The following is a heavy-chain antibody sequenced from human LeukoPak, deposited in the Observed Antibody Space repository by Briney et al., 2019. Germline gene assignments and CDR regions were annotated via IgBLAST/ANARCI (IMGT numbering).Heavy chain of an antibody. J-gene: IGHJ3*02. CDR3: ARAPTRYFDWSYAFDI. CDR2: IIPILGIA. CDR1: GGTFSSYT. D-gene: IGHD3-9*01. Sequence: SVKVSCKASGGTFSSYTISWVRRAPGQGLEWMGRIIPILGIANYAQKFQGRVTITADKSTSTAYVELSSLRSEDTAVYYCARAPTRYFDWSYAFDIWGQGTMVTVSS. V-gene: IGHV1-69*02.